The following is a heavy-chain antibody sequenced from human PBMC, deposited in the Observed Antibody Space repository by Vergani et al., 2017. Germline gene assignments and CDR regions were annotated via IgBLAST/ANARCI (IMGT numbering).Heavy chain of an antibody. CDR3: ARMKLYSSSFGSSNLFDP. CDR2: IYYSGST. D-gene: IGHD6-13*01. Sequence: QVQLQESGPGLVKPSETLSLTCTVSGGSVSSGSYYWSWIRQPPGKGLEWIGYIYYSGSTNYNPSLKSRVTISVDTSKNQFSLKLSSVTAADTAVYYCARMKLYSSSFGSSNLFDPWGQGTLVTVSS. V-gene: IGHV4-61*01. CDR1: GGSVSSGSYY. J-gene: IGHJ5*02.